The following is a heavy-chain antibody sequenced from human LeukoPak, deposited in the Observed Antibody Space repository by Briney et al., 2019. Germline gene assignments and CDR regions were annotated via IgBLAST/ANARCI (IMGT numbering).Heavy chain of an antibody. CDR2: IYYSGST. Sequence: SETLSLTCIVSVGSISSYYWSWIRQAPATGMEWIGFIYYSGSTNYHPSLQGRVTISADTSNSQFSLPLSSVTAAYAAVYYCAMLAAATGYPSWFDPWGQGNRVAVSS. D-gene: IGHD6-13*01. CDR3: AMLAAATGYPSWFDP. V-gene: IGHV4-59*01. CDR1: VGSISSYY. J-gene: IGHJ5*02.